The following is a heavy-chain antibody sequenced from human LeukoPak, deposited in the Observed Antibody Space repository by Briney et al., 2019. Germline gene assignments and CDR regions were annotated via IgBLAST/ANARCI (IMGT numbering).Heavy chain of an antibody. J-gene: IGHJ4*02. V-gene: IGHV3-23*01. D-gene: IGHD2-21*02. CDR2: ISGSGGST. CDR1: GFTFSSYA. CDR3: AKDRPLVVTAVYPSAGLFDY. Sequence: GGSLRLSCAASGFTFSSYAMSWVRQAPGKGLEWVSAISGSGGSTYYADSVKGRFTISRDNSKNTLYLQMNRLRAEDTAVYYCAKDRPLVVTAVYPSAGLFDYWGQGTLVTVSS.